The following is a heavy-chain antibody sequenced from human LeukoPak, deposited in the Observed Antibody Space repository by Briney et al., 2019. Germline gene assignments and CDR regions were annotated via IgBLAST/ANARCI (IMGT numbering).Heavy chain of an antibody. CDR1: GGSISSYY. V-gene: IGHV4-59*08. CDR2: IYYSGST. Sequence: SETLSLTCTVSGGSISSYYWSWVRQPPGKGLEWIGYIYYSGSTNYNPSLKSRVTISVDTSKNQFSLKLSSVTAADTAVYYCARGGVARPYIAYYYGMDVWGQGTTVTVSS. D-gene: IGHD6-6*01. J-gene: IGHJ6*02. CDR3: ARGGVARPYIAYYYGMDV.